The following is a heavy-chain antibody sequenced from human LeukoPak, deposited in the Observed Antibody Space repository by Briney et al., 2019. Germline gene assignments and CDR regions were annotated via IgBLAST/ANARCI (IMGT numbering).Heavy chain of an antibody. J-gene: IGHJ4*02. D-gene: IGHD4-17*01. CDR3: AKAGAMTTVTYFDY. V-gene: IGHV3-30*18. Sequence: GGSLRLSCAASGFTFSSYGMHWVRQAPGKGLEWVAVISYDGSNKYYADSVKGRFTISRDNSKNTLYLQMNSLRAEDTAVYYCAKAGAMTTVTYFDYWGQGTLVTVSS. CDR1: GFTFSSYG. CDR2: ISYDGSNK.